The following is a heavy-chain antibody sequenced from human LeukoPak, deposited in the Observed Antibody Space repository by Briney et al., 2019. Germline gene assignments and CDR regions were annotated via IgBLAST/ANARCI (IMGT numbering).Heavy chain of an antibody. Sequence: SQTLSLTCTVSGGSLSSGSYYWSWIRQPAGKGLEWIGRIYTSGSTNYNPSLKSRVTISVDTSKNQFSLKLSSVTAADTAVYYCARGPTAGTFSFDYWGQGTLVTVSS. D-gene: IGHD6-13*01. V-gene: IGHV4-61*02. CDR3: ARGPTAGTFSFDY. CDR2: IYTSGST. J-gene: IGHJ4*02. CDR1: GGSLSSGSYY.